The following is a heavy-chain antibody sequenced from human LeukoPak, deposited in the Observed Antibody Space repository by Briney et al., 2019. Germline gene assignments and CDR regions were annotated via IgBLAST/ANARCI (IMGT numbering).Heavy chain of an antibody. Sequence: ASVKVSCKASGYTFTGYYMHWVRQAPGQGLEWMGWINPNSGGTNYAQKFQGRVTMTRDTSISTAYMELSRLRSDDTAVYYCASPANSSGYYYEGFDYWGQGTLVTVSS. D-gene: IGHD3-22*01. CDR2: INPNSGGT. CDR1: GYTFTGYY. CDR3: ASPANSSGYYYEGFDY. V-gene: IGHV1-2*02. J-gene: IGHJ4*02.